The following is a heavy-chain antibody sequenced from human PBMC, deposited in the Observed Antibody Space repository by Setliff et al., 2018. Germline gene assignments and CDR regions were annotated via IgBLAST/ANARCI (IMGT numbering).Heavy chain of an antibody. V-gene: IGHV4-61*08. Sequence: ASETLSLTCTVSGGSLSGASIVTWIRQPPGKGLEFIGYVFYSGATKYDPSLKSRVTMSVDTSKNQFSLKLGSVTAADTAMYYCAKGGTYRYFDYWGQGTLVTVSS. CDR1: GGSLSGAS. J-gene: IGHJ4*02. CDR3: AKGGTYRYFDY. CDR2: VFYSGAT.